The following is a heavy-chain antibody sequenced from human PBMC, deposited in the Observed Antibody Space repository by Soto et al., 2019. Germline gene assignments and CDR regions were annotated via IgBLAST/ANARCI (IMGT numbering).Heavy chain of an antibody. J-gene: IGHJ6*02. CDR2: IIPIFGTA. D-gene: IGHD2-15*01. Sequence: QVQLVQSGAEVKKPGSSMKVSCKASGGTFSSYAISWVRQAPGQGLEWMGGIIPIFGTANYAQKYQGRVRITADESTSTAYMELSSLRSEDTAVYYCARHPGGRGYYYGMDVWGQETTVTVSS. CDR1: GGTFSSYA. CDR3: ARHPGGRGYYYGMDV. V-gene: IGHV1-69*12.